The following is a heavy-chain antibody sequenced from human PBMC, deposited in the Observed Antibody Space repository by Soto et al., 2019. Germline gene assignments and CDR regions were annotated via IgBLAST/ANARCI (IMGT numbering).Heavy chain of an antibody. Sequence: SETLSLTCTVSGDSISSSSYYWGWIRQPPGKGLEWIGSIYYSGSTYYNPSLKSRVTISVDTSKNQFSLKLSSVTAADTAVYYXARHHKGVTLGYFDYWGQGTLVTVSS. CDR1: GDSISSSSYY. CDR3: ARHHKGVTLGYFDY. CDR2: IYYSGST. V-gene: IGHV4-39*01. D-gene: IGHD3-10*01. J-gene: IGHJ4*02.